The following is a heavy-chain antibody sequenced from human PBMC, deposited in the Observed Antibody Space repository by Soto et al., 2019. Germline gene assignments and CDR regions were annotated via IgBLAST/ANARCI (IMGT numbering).Heavy chain of an antibody. CDR3: ARVGGPRGWY. V-gene: IGHV4-59*01. Sequence: QVQLQESGPGLVKPSETLSLTCTVSSDSITNYYWSWIRQSPGKGLEWIGYIHYSGRNNYNPALKSRVKRSVDTTKKQFSLKLNSVTAADTAVYYCARVGGPRGWYGGQGTLVTVSS. CDR2: IHYSGRN. D-gene: IGHD2-15*01. CDR1: SDSITNYY. J-gene: IGHJ4*02.